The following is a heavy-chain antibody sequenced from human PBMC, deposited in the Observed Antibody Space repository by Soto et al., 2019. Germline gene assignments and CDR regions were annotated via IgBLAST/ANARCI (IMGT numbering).Heavy chain of an antibody. Sequence: ASVKVSCKASGYTFTSYGISWVRQAPGQGLEWMGWISAYNGNTNYAQKLQGRVTMTTDTSTSTAYMELRSLRAEDTAVYYCAKDRVLLWFGAPGFGGQGTLVTVSS. CDR1: GYTFTSYG. D-gene: IGHD3-10*01. CDR2: ISAYNGNT. CDR3: AKDRVLLWFGAPGF. V-gene: IGHV1-18*01. J-gene: IGHJ4*02.